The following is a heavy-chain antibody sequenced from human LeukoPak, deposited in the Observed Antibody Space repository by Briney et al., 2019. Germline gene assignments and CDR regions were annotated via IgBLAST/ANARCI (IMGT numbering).Heavy chain of an antibody. Sequence: ASVKVSCKASGYTFTSYGISWVRQAPGQGLEWMGWITAYNGNTNYAQKLQGRVTMTTDTSTSTAYMELRSMRSDDTAVYYCASWYSSGWYDYWGEGTLVTVSS. J-gene: IGHJ4*02. D-gene: IGHD6-19*01. CDR1: GYTFTSYG. V-gene: IGHV1-18*01. CDR2: ITAYNGNT. CDR3: ASWYSSGWYDY.